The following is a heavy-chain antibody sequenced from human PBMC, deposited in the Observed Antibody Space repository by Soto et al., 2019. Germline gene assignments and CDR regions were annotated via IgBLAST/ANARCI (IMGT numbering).Heavy chain of an antibody. J-gene: IGHJ4*02. CDR2: INPDNGNT. CDR3: AADGDGYDQKVDY. V-gene: IGHV1-3*01. D-gene: IGHD2-21*01. CDR1: GYTFTRYT. Sequence: GASVKVSCKASGYTFTRYTMNWVRQAPGQRLEWMGWINPDNGNTKSSQKFQDRVIITRDTSASTAYMDLSSLRSEDTAVYYCAADGDGYDQKVDYWGQGTLVTVSS.